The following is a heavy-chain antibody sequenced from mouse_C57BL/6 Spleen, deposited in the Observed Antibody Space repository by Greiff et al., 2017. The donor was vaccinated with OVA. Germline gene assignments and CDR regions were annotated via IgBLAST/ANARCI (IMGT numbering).Heavy chain of an antibody. Sequence: QVQLKQSGAELVRPGASVTLSCKASGYTFTDYEMHWVKQTPVHGLEWIGAIDPEPGGTAYNQKFKGKAILTADKSSSTAYMELRSLTSEDSAVYYCTRYHYGSPWFAYWGQGTLVTVSA. CDR1: GYTFTDYE. D-gene: IGHD1-1*01. J-gene: IGHJ3*01. CDR2: IDPEPGGT. V-gene: IGHV1-15*01. CDR3: TRYHYGSPWFAY.